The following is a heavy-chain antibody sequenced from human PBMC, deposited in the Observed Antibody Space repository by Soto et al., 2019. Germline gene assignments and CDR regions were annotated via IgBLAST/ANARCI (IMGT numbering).Heavy chain of an antibody. V-gene: IGHV1-46*03. CDR1: GYIFTDYY. Sequence: ASVKVSCKASGYIFTDYYMHWVRQAPGQGLEWMGIINPSGGSTSYAQKFQGRVTMTRDTSTSTVYMELSSLRSEDTAAYYCARDTNAVCYYDSSGYLNWFAPRGQGTLVTVSS. CDR3: ARDTNAVCYYDSSGYLNWFAP. CDR2: INPSGGST. J-gene: IGHJ5*02. D-gene: IGHD3-22*01.